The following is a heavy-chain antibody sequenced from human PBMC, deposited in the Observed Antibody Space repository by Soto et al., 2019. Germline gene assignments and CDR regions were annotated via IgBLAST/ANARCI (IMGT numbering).Heavy chain of an antibody. CDR3: AGFTDGDYPYYFGY. D-gene: IGHD5-12*01. J-gene: IGHJ4*02. V-gene: IGHV3-33*01. CDR1: GFTFSSYG. CDR2: IWYDGSNK. Sequence: QVQLVESGGGVVQPGRSLRLSCAASGFTFSSYGMHWVRQAPGKGLEWVAVIWYDGSNKYYADSVKGRFTISRDNSQNTLYLQMNSLRAEDTAVYYCAGFTDGDYPYYFGYWGQGTLGTVSS.